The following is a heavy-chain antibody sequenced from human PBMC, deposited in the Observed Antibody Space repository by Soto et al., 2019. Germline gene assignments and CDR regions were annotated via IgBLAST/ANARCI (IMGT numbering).Heavy chain of an antibody. J-gene: IGHJ4*02. V-gene: IGHV3-11*06. D-gene: IGHD6-19*01. CDR1: GFTFSDFY. CDR2: ISGSGSGT. CDR3: VRDARLASF. Sequence: QVQLVESGGGLVKPGGSLRISCAASGFTFSDFYMNWLRQTPGKGLEWLAYISGSGSGTNYADSVKGRFTISRDNAKNSLYLQMKSLRIEDTAVYYCVRDARLASFWGLGTLVTVSS.